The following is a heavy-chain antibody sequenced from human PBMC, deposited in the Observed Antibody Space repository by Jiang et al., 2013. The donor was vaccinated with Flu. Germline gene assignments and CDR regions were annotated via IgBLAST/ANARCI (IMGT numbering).Heavy chain of an antibody. V-gene: IGHV3-30*18. J-gene: IGHJ3*02. CDR2: ISYDGSNK. CDR3: AKDSQYYYDSSGYYGAFDI. D-gene: IGHD3-22*01. CDR1: FSSYG. Sequence: FSSYGMHWVRQAPGKGLEWVAVISYDGSNKYYADSVKGRFTISRDNSKNTLYLQMNSLRAEDTAVYYCAKDSQYYYDSSGYYGAFDIWGQGTMVTVSS.